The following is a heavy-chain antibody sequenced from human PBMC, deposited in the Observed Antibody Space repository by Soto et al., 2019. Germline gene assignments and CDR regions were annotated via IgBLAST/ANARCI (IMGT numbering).Heavy chain of an antibody. CDR1: GGSFSGYY. Sequence: SETLSLTCAVYGGSFSGYYWSWVRQPPGKGLEWIGEINHSGSTNYNPSLKSRVTISVDTSKNQFSLKLSSVTAADTAVYYCARAGDILTGYYGGMDVWGQGTTVTVSS. CDR2: INHSGST. CDR3: ARAGDILTGYYGGMDV. D-gene: IGHD3-9*01. V-gene: IGHV4-34*01. J-gene: IGHJ6*02.